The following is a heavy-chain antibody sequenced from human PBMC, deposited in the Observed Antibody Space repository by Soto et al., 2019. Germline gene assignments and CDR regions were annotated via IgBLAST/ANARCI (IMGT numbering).Heavy chain of an antibody. CDR3: ARLKGVVVPAAMSYYYYGMDV. Sequence: ASVKVSCKASGYTFTSYYMHWVRQAPGQGLEWMGIINPSGGSTSYAQKFQGRVTMTRDTSTSTVYMELSSLRSEDTAVYYCARLKGVVVPAAMSYYYYGMDVWGQGTTVTVS. D-gene: IGHD2-2*01. V-gene: IGHV1-46*01. CDR1: GYTFTSYY. CDR2: INPSGGST. J-gene: IGHJ6*02.